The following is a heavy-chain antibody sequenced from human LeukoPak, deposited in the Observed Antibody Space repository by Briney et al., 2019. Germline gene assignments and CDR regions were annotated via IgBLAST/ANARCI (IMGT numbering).Heavy chain of an antibody. CDR2: IYYSGST. CDR3: ARGSYSSSWYSPTFDY. CDR1: GYSISSSNW. D-gene: IGHD6-13*01. J-gene: IGHJ4*02. Sequence: SETLSLTCAVSGYSISSSNWWGWVRQPPGQGLEWIGYIYYSGSTDYNPSLKSRVTMSVDTSKNQFSLKLSSVTAVDTAVYYCARGSYSSSWYSPTFDYWGQGTLVTVSS. V-gene: IGHV4-28*01.